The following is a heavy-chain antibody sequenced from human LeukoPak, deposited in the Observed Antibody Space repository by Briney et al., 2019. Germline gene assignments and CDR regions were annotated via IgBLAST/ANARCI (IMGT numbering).Heavy chain of an antibody. Sequence: GGSLRLSCAASGFTFSSYSMNWVRQAPGKGLEWVSSISSSSSYIYYADSVKGRFTISRDNAKNSLYLQMNSLRAEDTAVYYCARDLLWFGELPRGYMDVWGKGTTVTVSS. CDR3: ARDLLWFGELPRGYMDV. V-gene: IGHV3-21*01. J-gene: IGHJ6*03. CDR2: ISSSSSYI. D-gene: IGHD3-10*01. CDR1: GFTFSSYS.